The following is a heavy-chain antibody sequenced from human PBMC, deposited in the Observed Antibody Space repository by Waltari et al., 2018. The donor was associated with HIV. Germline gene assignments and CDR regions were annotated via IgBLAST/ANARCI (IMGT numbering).Heavy chain of an antibody. CDR2: IRSKAYGGTT. Sequence: EVQLVESGGGLVQPGRSLRLSCTASGFTFGDYAMSWFRQAPGKGLEWVGFIRSKAYGGTTEYAASVKGRFTISRDDSKSIAYLQMNSLKTEDTAVYYCSKELRHFDWGYYGMDVWGQGTTVTVSS. CDR1: GFTFGDYA. D-gene: IGHD3-9*01. CDR3: SKELRHFDWGYYGMDV. J-gene: IGHJ6*02. V-gene: IGHV3-49*03.